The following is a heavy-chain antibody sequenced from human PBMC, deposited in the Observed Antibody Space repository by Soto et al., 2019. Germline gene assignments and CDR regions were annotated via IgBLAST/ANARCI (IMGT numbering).Heavy chain of an antibody. D-gene: IGHD3-22*01. CDR2: IYWDDDK. J-gene: IGHJ4*02. V-gene: IGHV2-5*02. CDR1: GFSLSTSGVG. CDR3: APGVYDRTSAWDVGFCDC. Sequence: KESGPTLVPPTQTLTLTCTFSGFSLSTSGVGVGWIRPPPGKALEYLALIYWDDDKRYSPSRKIRLSVTKDTSRNQVVPTMTSMAPADTGTYDCAPGVYDRTSAWDVGFCDCWDQGALVTVSS.